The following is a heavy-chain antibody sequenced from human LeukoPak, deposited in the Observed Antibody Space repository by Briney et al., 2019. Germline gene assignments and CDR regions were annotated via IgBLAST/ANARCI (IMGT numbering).Heavy chain of an antibody. V-gene: IGHV3-15*01. CDR1: GFTFSNAW. D-gene: IGHD3-22*01. CDR2: IQNKLDGGTT. Sequence: GGSLRLSCAASGFTFSNAWMSWVRQAPGKGLEWVGLIQNKLDGGTTEYAAPVKGRFTISRDDSKNSLYLQMNSLKTEDTAVYYCARITYYYDSSGYSDAFDIWGQGTMVTVSS. J-gene: IGHJ3*02. CDR3: ARITYYYDSSGYSDAFDI.